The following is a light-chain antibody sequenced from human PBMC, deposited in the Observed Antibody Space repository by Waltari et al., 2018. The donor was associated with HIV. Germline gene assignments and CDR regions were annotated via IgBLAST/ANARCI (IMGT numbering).Light chain of an antibody. Sequence: QSVLTQPPSASGTPGQRVTISCSGSSSNIGSNTVNWYQQPPGTAPKLLIYTNNQRPSGVPDQFSGSKSGTSASLAISGLQSEDDADYYCAAWDDSLNGPVFGGGTKLTV. CDR2: TNN. V-gene: IGLV1-44*01. J-gene: IGLJ2*01. CDR1: SSNIGSNT. CDR3: AAWDDSLNGPV.